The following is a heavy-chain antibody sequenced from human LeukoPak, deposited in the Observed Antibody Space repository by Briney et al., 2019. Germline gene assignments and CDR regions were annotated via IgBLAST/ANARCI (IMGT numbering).Heavy chain of an antibody. J-gene: IGHJ3*02. D-gene: IGHD3-3*01. CDR1: GFTFDDYA. CDR2: ISWNSGSI. CDR3: AKGRFLEWLMSPKQDDAFDI. V-gene: IGHV3-9*03. Sequence: GGSLRLSCAASGFTFDDYAMHWVRQAPGKGLEWVSGISWNSGSIGYADSVKGRFTISRDNAKNSLYLQMNSLRAEDMAVYYCAKGRFLEWLMSPKQDDAFDIWGQGTMVTVSS.